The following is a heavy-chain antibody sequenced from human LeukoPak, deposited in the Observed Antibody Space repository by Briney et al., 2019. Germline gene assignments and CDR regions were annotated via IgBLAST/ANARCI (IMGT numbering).Heavy chain of an antibody. D-gene: IGHD6-6*01. J-gene: IGHJ4*02. V-gene: IGHV3-23*01. CDR1: GFTFSSYA. Sequence: GGSLGLSCAASGFTFSSYAMSWVRQAPGKGLEWVSAISGSGGSTYYADSVKGRFTISRDNAKNSLYLQMNSLRAEDTAVYYCARDSLARPLGYWGQGTLVTVSS. CDR3: ARDSLARPLGY. CDR2: ISGSGGST.